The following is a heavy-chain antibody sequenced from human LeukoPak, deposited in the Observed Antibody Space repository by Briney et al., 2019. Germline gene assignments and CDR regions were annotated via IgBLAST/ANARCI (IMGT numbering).Heavy chain of an antibody. Sequence: SVKVSCKASGGTFSSYAISWVRQAPGQGLEWMGRIIPILGIANYAQKFQGRVTITTDKSTSTAYMELSSLRSEDTAVYYCARDLAATVHPSNYWGQGTLVTVSS. CDR3: ARDLAATVHPSNY. CDR2: IIPILGIA. D-gene: IGHD4-17*01. V-gene: IGHV1-69*04. J-gene: IGHJ4*02. CDR1: GGTFSSYA.